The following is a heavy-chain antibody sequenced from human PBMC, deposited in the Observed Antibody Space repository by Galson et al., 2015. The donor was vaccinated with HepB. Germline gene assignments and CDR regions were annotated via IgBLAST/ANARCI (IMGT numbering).Heavy chain of an antibody. V-gene: IGHV3-30*03. J-gene: IGHJ4*01. CDR1: GFTFSSYA. Sequence: SLRLSCAASGFTFSSYAMHWVRQAPGKGPEWVAFISNDGSNTHFADSVKGRFTISRDNSKNTLYLQMNSLTAEDTALYYCAMTMTTVATTFDYWGHGTLVIVSS. D-gene: IGHD4-23*01. CDR3: AMTMTTVATTFDY. CDR2: ISNDGSNT.